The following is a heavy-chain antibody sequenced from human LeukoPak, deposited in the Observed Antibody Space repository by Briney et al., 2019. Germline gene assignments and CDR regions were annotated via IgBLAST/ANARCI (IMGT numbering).Heavy chain of an antibody. V-gene: IGHV4-39*07. J-gene: IGHJ4*02. CDR1: GGSISSRTHY. D-gene: IGHD2-21*02. Sequence: PSETLSLTCSVSGGSISSRTHYWAWIRQPPGKGLEWIGSINYSGKLTYNPSLKSRDTVSIDTSKNQFSLTLSSVTAADTAVYYCARDFGDWRTDYWGQGTLVTVSS. CDR2: INYSGKL. CDR3: ARDFGDWRTDY.